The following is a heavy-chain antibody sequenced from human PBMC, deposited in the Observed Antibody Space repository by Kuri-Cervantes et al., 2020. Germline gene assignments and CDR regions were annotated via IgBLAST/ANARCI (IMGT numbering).Heavy chain of an antibody. Sequence: ASVKVSCKTSGYTFTGYGISWVRQAPGQGLEWMGWINAYNGDTKYAQKLQDRVTMTTDTSTSTAYMELRSLRSEDTAVYYCARVAAGFGVVTAFFDYWGQGTLVTVSS. CDR1: GYTFTGYG. D-gene: IGHD2-21*02. CDR3: ARVAAGFGVVTAFFDY. CDR2: INAYNGDT. J-gene: IGHJ4*02. V-gene: IGHV1-18*01.